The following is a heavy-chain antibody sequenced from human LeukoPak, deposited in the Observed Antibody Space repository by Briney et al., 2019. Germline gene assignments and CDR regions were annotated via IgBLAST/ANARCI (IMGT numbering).Heavy chain of an antibody. CDR1: GGSFSGYY. J-gene: IGHJ6*03. Sequence: SETLSLTCAVYGGSFSGYYWSWIRQPPGKGLEWIGEINHSGSTNYNPSPKSRVTISVDTSKNQFSLKLSSVTAADTAVYYCARRLGRRFGERFYYYHYMDVWGKGTTVTISS. D-gene: IGHD3-10*01. CDR2: INHSGST. V-gene: IGHV4-34*01. CDR3: ARRLGRRFGERFYYYHYMDV.